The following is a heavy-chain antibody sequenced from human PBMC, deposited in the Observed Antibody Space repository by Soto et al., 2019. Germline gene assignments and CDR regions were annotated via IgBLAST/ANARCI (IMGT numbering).Heavy chain of an antibody. Sequence: SVKVSCKASGGTFSRSGISWVRQAPGQGLEWMGEIVPMFGTTYYAQKFQDRVSITADKATNIAYLGLSSLKSDDTAVYFCAKATIASRSAFDIWGQGTMVTVSS. CDR3: AKATIASRSAFDI. CDR1: GGTFSRSG. V-gene: IGHV1-69*06. D-gene: IGHD6-6*01. CDR2: IVPMFGTT. J-gene: IGHJ3*02.